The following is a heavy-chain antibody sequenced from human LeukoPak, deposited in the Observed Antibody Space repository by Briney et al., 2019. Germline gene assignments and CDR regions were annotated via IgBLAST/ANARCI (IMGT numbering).Heavy chain of an antibody. CDR2: IYPGDSDT. J-gene: IGHJ6*03. V-gene: IGHV5-51*01. D-gene: IGHD2-2*01. CDR1: GGSISSYY. Sequence: ETLSLTCTVSGGSISSYYWSWIRQPPGKGLEWMGIIYPGDSDTRYSPSFQGQVTISADKSISTAYLQWSSLKASDTAMYYCATGRYQLRYYYMDVWGKGTTVTVSS. CDR3: ATGRYQLRYYYMDV.